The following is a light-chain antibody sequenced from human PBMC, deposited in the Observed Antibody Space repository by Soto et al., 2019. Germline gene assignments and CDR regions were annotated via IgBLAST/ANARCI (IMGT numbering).Light chain of an antibody. V-gene: IGKV3D-20*02. J-gene: IGKJ4*01. CDR2: NAS. CDR3: QQRSKWLLT. Sequence: LLTQSQATLSLSPGERATLSCGASQSVSRNFLAWYQQKPGLAPRLLIYNASSRATGIPDRFTGSGSGTDFTLTISGLEPEDFAVYYCQQRSKWLLTFGGGTKVDIK. CDR1: QSVSRNF.